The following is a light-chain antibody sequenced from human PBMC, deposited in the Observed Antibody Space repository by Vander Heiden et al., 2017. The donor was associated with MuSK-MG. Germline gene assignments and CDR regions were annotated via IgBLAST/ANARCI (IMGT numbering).Light chain of an antibody. Sequence: DIVMTQSPASLAVSLGARATINCKSSQSVLYRSNNKNYLAWYQQKPGQPPKLLISWASTRESGVPDRFSGSGSGTDFTLTISSLQAEDVAVYYCQQYYSTPRTFGQGTKVEI. CDR2: WAS. J-gene: IGKJ1*01. V-gene: IGKV4-1*01. CDR1: QSVLYRSNNKNY. CDR3: QQYYSTPRT.